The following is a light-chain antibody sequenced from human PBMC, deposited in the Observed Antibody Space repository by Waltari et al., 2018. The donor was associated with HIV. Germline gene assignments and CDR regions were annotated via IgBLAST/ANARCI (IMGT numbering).Light chain of an antibody. CDR3: QQYKDWPPSP. CDR2: GAS. CDR1: QNVYNN. Sequence: ILVTQSPATMSVSPGERATLSCKTIQNVYNNLAWYQHKPGQAPRLLMSGASTRARDVPPRFTGSGSGTEFTLTINSLVPEDVAVYYCQQYKDWPPSPFGQGTKVEIK. J-gene: IGKJ2*01. V-gene: IGKV3-15*01.